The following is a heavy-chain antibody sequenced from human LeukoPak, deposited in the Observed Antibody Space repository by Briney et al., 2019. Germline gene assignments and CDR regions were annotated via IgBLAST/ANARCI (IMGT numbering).Heavy chain of an antibody. CDR2: IKEDGSED. Sequence: GGSLRLTCVDSGFTFSGSWMTWVRQAPGKGLEWVAFIKEDGSEDYYVGSVEGRFTTFRDNSKNSLYLQMNNLRVEDTAVYYCARDRAYSRFDYWGQGTLVTVAS. D-gene: IGHD1-26*01. V-gene: IGHV3-7*01. J-gene: IGHJ4*02. CDR3: ARDRAYSRFDY. CDR1: GFTFSGSW.